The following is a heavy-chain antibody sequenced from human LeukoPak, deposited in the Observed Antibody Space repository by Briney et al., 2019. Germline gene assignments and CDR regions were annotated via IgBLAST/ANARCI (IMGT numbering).Heavy chain of an antibody. CDR2: ISGSGGST. J-gene: IGHJ6*02. V-gene: IGHV3-23*01. D-gene: IGHD2-15*01. CDR3: ARPKRGRYCSGGSCYPRYYYYGMDV. Sequence: GGSLRLSCAASGFTFSSYAMSWVRQAPGKGLEWVSAISGSGGSTYYADSVKGRFTISRDNSKNTLYLQMNSLRAEDTAVYYCARPKRGRYCSGGSCYPRYYYYGMDVWGQGTTVTVSS. CDR1: GFTFSSYA.